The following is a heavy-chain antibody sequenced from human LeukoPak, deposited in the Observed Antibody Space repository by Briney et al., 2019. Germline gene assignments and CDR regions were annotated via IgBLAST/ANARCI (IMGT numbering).Heavy chain of an antibody. J-gene: IGHJ3*02. V-gene: IGHV5-51*01. D-gene: IGHD2-2*01. CDR1: GYSFTSYW. Sequence: GESLKISCKGSGYSFTSYWIGWVRQMPGKGLEWMGIIYPGDSDTRYSPSFQGQVTISADKSISTAYLQWSSLKAPDTAMYYCASPLVVPAAIYAFDIWGQGTMVTVSS. CDR2: IYPGDSDT. CDR3: ASPLVVPAAIYAFDI.